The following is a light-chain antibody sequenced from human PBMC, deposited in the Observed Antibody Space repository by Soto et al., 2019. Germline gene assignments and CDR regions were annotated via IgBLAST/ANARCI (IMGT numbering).Light chain of an antibody. CDR3: QHYNSYSEA. CDR1: QSISSW. V-gene: IGKV1-5*01. J-gene: IGKJ1*01. Sequence: DIQMTQSPSTLSASVGDRVTITCRASQSISSWLAWYQQKPGQAPRLLLYGASTRATGIPARFSGSESGTELTLTIRSLQSEDFATYYCQHYNSYSEAFGQATKV. CDR2: GAS.